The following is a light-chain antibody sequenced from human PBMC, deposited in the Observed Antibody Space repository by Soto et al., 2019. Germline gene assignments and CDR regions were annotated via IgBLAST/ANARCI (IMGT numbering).Light chain of an antibody. V-gene: IGKV3-20*01. CDR3: QQCDSSPRT. CDR2: GAS. CDR1: QSVSSNY. Sequence: EIVLTQSPGTLSLSPGERATLSCRANQSVSSNYLAWYQQKPGQAPRLLIYGASSRATGIPDRFSGSGSGTDFTLTISRLEPEDFAVYYCQQCDSSPRTFGQGTKVESK. J-gene: IGKJ1*01.